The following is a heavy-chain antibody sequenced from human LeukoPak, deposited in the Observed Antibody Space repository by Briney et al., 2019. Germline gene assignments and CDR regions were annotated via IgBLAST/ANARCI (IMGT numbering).Heavy chain of an antibody. CDR1: GYTFTSYD. V-gene: IGHV1-8*01. D-gene: IGHD3-22*01. CDR3: AGYYYDSSGYYYYDY. J-gene: IGHJ4*02. CDR2: MNPNSGNT. Sequence: ASVKVSCKASGYTFTSYDINWVRQATGQGLEWMGWMNPNSGNTGYAQKFQGRVTMTRDTSISTAYMELSRLRSDDTAVYYCAGYYYDSSGYYYYDYWGQGTLVTVSS.